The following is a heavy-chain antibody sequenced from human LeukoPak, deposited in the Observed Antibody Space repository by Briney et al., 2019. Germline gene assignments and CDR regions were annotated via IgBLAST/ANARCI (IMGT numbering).Heavy chain of an antibody. CDR1: GGSISSYY. V-gene: IGHV4-59*01. CDR2: IYYSGST. J-gene: IGHJ4*02. D-gene: IGHD1-7*01. Sequence: SETLSLTCTVSGGSISSYYWSWIRQPPGKGLEWIGYIYYSGSTNYNPSLKSRVTISVDTSKNQFSLKLSSVTAADTAVYYCARAGRYGWNLGYYFDYWGQGTLVTVSS. CDR3: ARAGRYGWNLGYYFDY.